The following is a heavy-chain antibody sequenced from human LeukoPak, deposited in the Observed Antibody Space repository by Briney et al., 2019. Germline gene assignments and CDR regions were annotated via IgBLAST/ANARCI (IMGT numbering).Heavy chain of an antibody. CDR1: RYIFTVHY. Sequence: ASVKVSCKASRYIFTVHYMHWVRQAPGQGLEWMGWISAYNGNTNYAQKFQGRVTMTAERSTNTAYMEVRGLTFDDTAVFYCATTTATSGSSLYWGQGTLVNVAS. D-gene: IGHD6-19*01. CDR2: ISAYNGNT. CDR3: ATTTATSGSSLY. J-gene: IGHJ4*02. V-gene: IGHV1-18*04.